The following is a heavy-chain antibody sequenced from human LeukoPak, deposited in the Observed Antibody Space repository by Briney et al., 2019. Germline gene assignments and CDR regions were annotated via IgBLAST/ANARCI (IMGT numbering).Heavy chain of an antibody. CDR3: ASYCSSTSCYTWGFDY. CDR1: GVSISSGDYY. J-gene: IGHJ4*02. Sequence: SETLSLTCTVSGVSISSGDYYWRWLRQPPGKGLEWIGYIYYSGSTYYNPSLKSRVTISVDTSKNQFSLKLSSVTAADTAVYYCASYCSSTSCYTWGFDYWGQGTLVTVSS. V-gene: IGHV4-30-4*01. D-gene: IGHD2-2*02. CDR2: IYYSGST.